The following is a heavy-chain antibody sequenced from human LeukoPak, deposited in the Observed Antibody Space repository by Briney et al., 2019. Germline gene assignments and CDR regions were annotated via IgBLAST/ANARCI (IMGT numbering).Heavy chain of an antibody. J-gene: IGHJ6*03. D-gene: IGHD2-8*01. V-gene: IGHV4-59*01. CDR1: GVSITSYY. Sequence: SETLSLTYTVSGVSITSYYWRWIRQPPGKGLESIGNIYYSGSTNYNPSLKSRVTISVDTSKNHFSLKLSSVTAADTAVYYCARENGYYMDVWGKGTTVTVSS. CDR3: ARENGYYMDV. CDR2: IYYSGST.